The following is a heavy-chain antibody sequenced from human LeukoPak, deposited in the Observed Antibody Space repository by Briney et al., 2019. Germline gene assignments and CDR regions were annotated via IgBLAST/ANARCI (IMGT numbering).Heavy chain of an antibody. Sequence: ASVKVSCKASGYTFTSYGISWVRQAPGQGLEWMGWISAYNGNTNYAQKLQGRVTMTTDTSTSTAYMELRSLRSDDTAVYYCARAQYQLLIYYYYYYMDVWGKGTTVTISS. V-gene: IGHV1-18*01. J-gene: IGHJ6*03. CDR3: ARAQYQLLIYYYYYYMDV. D-gene: IGHD2-2*01. CDR1: GYTFTSYG. CDR2: ISAYNGNT.